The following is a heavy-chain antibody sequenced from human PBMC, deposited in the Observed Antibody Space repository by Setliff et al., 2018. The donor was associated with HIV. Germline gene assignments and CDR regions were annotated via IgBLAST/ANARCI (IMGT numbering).Heavy chain of an antibody. D-gene: IGHD3-10*01. V-gene: IGHV3-7*01. CDR1: GFTISNYW. CDR2: IKQDGSEK. J-gene: IGHJ4*02. Sequence: ETLRLSCAASGFTISNYWMTWVRQAPGKGLEWVANIKQDGSEKYYVDSVKGRFTISRDNAKNSLYLQMNSLRAEDTAVYYCARLQVVRGVIIGDYYDYWGRGTLVTVSS. CDR3: ARLQVVRGVIIGDYYDY.